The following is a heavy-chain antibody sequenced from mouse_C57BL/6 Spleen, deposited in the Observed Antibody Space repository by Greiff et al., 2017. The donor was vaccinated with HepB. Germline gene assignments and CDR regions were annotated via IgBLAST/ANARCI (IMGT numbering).Heavy chain of an antibody. D-gene: IGHD4-1*01. CDR1: GYTFTNYL. CDR2: INPGGGGT. V-gene: IGHV1-54*01. Sequence: VQLQQSGAELVRPGTSVKVSCKASGYTFTNYLIEWVKQRPGQGLEWIGVINPGGGGTNYNEKFKGKATLTADKSSSTAYMQLSSLTSEDSAVYVCASREGTETEYWGQGTTLTVSS. CDR3: ASREGTETEY. J-gene: IGHJ2*01.